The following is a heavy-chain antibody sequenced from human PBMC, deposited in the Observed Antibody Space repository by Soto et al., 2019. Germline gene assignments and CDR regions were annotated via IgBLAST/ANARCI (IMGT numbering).Heavy chain of an antibody. J-gene: IGHJ4*02. D-gene: IGHD3-3*02. CDR3: TRHLADY. Sequence: EVQLVESGGGLVQPGGSLKLSCAASGFSFSGSAMHWVRQAPGKGLEWLGRIRSKANSYATAYAASVEGRFTISRDDSKNTANLQMNSLKTEDTAVYFCTRHLADYWGQGTLVTVSS. CDR1: GFSFSGSA. CDR2: IRSKANSYAT. V-gene: IGHV3-73*02.